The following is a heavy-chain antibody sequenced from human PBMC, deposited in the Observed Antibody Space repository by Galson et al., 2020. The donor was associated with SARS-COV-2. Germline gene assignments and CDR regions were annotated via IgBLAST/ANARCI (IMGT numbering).Heavy chain of an antibody. CDR2: IRSRTNNYAT. J-gene: IGHJ4*02. CDR3: TTINY. CDR1: GFTFSGAV. Sequence: LSLTCAASGFTFSGAVIHWVRQASGKGLEWVGRIRSRTNNYATGYAASMKGRFIISRDDSKKTAYLQMNSLKTEDTAVYYCTTINYWGQGTLVTVSS. V-gene: IGHV3-73*01.